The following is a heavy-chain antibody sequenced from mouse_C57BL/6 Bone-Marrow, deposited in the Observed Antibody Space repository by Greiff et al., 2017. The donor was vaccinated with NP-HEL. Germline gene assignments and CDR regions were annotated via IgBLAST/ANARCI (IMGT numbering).Heavy chain of an antibody. Sequence: EVKLVESGGDLVKPGGSLKLSCAASGFTFSSYGMSWVRQTPDKRLEWVATISSGGSYTYYPDSVKGRFTISRDNAKNTLYLQMSSLKSEDTAMYYCARRTMDWYFDVWGTGTTVTVSS. J-gene: IGHJ1*03. CDR2: ISSGGSYT. CDR1: GFTFSSYG. D-gene: IGHD1-1*02. V-gene: IGHV5-6*02. CDR3: ARRTMDWYFDV.